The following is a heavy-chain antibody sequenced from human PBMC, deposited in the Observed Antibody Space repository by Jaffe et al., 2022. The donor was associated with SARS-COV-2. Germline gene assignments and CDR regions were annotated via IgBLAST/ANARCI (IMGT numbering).Heavy chain of an antibody. D-gene: IGHD3-10*01. Sequence: QVQMHESGPGLVKPSETLSLTCTVSGDSISSYYWTWIRQTPGRGLEWIGFIYSAGNTNYNPSLRSRVTLSVDTSKNQFSLKLSSVTAADTAMYYCARGLGKYGSGTYYHPAPPASFDPWGQGTLVTVSS. J-gene: IGHJ5*02. CDR1: GDSISSYY. CDR2: IYSAGNT. CDR3: ARGLGKYGSGTYYHPAPPASFDP. V-gene: IGHV4-59*01.